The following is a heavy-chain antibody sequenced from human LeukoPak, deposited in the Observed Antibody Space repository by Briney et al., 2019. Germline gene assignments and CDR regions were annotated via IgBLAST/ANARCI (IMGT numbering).Heavy chain of an antibody. CDR3: SRENGAFSPFGY. J-gene: IGHJ4*02. Sequence: PSETLSLTSAVYGGSFSGYYWSWIRQPPGKGLEWIGEINHSGSTNYNPSLKSRVTISVDTSKNQFSLKLSSVTAADTAVYYCSRENGAFSPFGYWGQGTLVTVLS. CDR1: GGSFSGYY. D-gene: IGHD2-8*01. V-gene: IGHV4-34*01. CDR2: INHSGST.